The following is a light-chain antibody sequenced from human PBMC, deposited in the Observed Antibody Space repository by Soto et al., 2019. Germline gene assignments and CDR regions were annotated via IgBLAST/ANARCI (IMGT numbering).Light chain of an antibody. CDR2: GAS. CDR1: QSVSSSF. V-gene: IGKV3-20*01. J-gene: IGKJ2*01. Sequence: EIVLTQSPGTLSSSPGERATLSCRASQSVSSSFLAWYQQKPGQTPRLLIYGASSRAIGIPDRFSGSGSGTDFTLTISRLEPEDFAVYYCQQYDTSPYTFGQGTKLEIK. CDR3: QQYDTSPYT.